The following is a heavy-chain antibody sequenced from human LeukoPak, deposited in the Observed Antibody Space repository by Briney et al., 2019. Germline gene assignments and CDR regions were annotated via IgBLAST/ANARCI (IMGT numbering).Heavy chain of an antibody. Sequence: PSETLSLTCTVSGGSIRSSSYYWGWVRQAPGKGLEWVSTISGSGGSTYYADSVKGRFTISRDNSKNTLYLQMSSLRAEDTAVYYCAKDGGGYDTSGYYYGDYWGQGTLVTVSS. CDR3: AKDGGGYDTSGYYYGDY. D-gene: IGHD3-22*01. J-gene: IGHJ4*02. CDR2: ISGSGGST. CDR1: GGSIRSSSYY. V-gene: IGHV3-23*01.